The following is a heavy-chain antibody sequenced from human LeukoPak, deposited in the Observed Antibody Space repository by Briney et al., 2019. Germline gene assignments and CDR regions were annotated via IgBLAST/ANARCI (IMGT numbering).Heavy chain of an antibody. D-gene: IGHD1-20*01. J-gene: IGHJ4*02. CDR1: GYSISSGYY. V-gene: IGHV4-38-2*02. Sequence: SETLSLTCTVSGYSISSGYYWGWIRQPPGKGLEWIGSMFHSGSTYYNPSLKSRVTMSVDTSKNQFSLKLSAVTAADTAVYYCARVRYNWNRDFDYWGQGTLVTVSS. CDR3: ARVRYNWNRDFDY. CDR2: MFHSGST.